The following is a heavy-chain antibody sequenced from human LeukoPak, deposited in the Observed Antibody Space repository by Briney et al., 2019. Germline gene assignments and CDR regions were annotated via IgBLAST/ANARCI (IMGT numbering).Heavy chain of an antibody. CDR3: ARRWYFDL. J-gene: IGHJ2*01. CDR2: IYYSGST. V-gene: IGHV4-61*08. CDR1: GGSISSGGYY. Sequence: PSQTLSLTCTVSGGSISSGGYYWSWIRQPPGKGLEWIGYIYYSGSTNYNPSLKSRVTISVDTSKNQFSLKLSSVTAAGTAVYYCARRWYFDLWGRGTLVTVSS.